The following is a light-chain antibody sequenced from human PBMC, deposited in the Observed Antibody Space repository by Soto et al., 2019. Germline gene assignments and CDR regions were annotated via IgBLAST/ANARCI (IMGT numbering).Light chain of an antibody. CDR3: QQYYSYPLT. CDR1: QGISSY. V-gene: IGKV1-8*01. Sequence: AIRMTQSPSSFSASTGDRVTITCRASQGISSYLAWYQQKPGKAPKLLISAASTLKSGVPSRFSGSGSGTDFTLTISCLQSEDFATYYCQQYYSYPLTFGGGTKVEIK. J-gene: IGKJ4*01. CDR2: AAS.